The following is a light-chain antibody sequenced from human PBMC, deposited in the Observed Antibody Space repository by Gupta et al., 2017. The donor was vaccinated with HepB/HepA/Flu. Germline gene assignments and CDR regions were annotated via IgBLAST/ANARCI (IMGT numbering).Light chain of an antibody. CDR1: SSNIGPNL. V-gene: IGLV1-44*01. CDR2: SNN. Sequence: QSVLTQPPSASGTPGQRVTITCSGDSSNIGPNLVNWYQQFPGTAPKLLIYSNNQRPSGVPDRFAGSKSGTSASLAISGLQSEDEADYSCARWDSRLHMEVFGSVTKVTVL. CDR3: ARWDSRLHMEV. J-gene: IGLJ1*01.